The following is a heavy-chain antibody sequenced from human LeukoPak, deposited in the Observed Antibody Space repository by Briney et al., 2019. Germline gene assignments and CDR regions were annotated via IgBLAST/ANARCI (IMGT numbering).Heavy chain of an antibody. CDR2: FDPEDGET. CDR1: GYTLTELS. J-gene: IGHJ4*02. Sequence: GASVKVSCKVSGYTLTELSMHWVRQAPGKGLEWMGGFDPEDGETIYAQKFQGRVTMTEDTSTDTAYMELSSLTSDDTAIYYCARDVFLGAVAGRRADYWGQGTLVTVSS. D-gene: IGHD6-19*01. CDR3: ARDVFLGAVAGRRADY. V-gene: IGHV1-24*01.